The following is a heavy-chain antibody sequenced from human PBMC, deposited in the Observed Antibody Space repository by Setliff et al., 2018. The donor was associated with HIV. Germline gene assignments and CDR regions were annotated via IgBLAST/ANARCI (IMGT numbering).Heavy chain of an antibody. J-gene: IGHJ4*02. CDR3: ARRVILSYGYYFDY. Sequence: SETLSLTCTVSGGSISSSNYYWGWLRQPPGKGLEWIGSIYYSGNTYYNPSLKSRVTISVDTSKNQFSLKLSSVTAADTAVYHCARRVILSYGYYFDYWGQGTLVTVSS. CDR1: GGSISSSNYY. V-gene: IGHV4-39*01. D-gene: IGHD3-16*02. CDR2: IYYSGNT.